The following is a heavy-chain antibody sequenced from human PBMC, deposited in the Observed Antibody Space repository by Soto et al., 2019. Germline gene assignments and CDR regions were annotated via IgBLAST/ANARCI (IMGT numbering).Heavy chain of an antibody. V-gene: IGHV1-58*01. CDR2: IVVGSGNT. Sequence: SVKVSCKASGFTFTSPAVQWVRQARGQRLEWIGWIVVGSGNTNYAQKFQERVTITRDMSTSTAYMELSSLRSEDTAVYYCAARRGYSYDYYLDYWGQGTLVTVSS. D-gene: IGHD5-18*01. CDR1: GFTFTSPA. J-gene: IGHJ4*02. CDR3: AARRGYSYDYYLDY.